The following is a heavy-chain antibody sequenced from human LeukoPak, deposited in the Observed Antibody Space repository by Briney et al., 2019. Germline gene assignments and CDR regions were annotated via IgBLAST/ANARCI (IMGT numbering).Heavy chain of an antibody. Sequence: ASVKVSCKASGYTFTSYDINWVRQATGQGLEWMGWMNPNSGNTGYAQKFQGRVTMTMNTSISTAYMELSSLRSEDTAVYYCAREAIGWLQSRDAFDIWGQGTMVTVSS. CDR3: AREAIGWLQSRDAFDI. CDR1: GYTFTSYD. V-gene: IGHV1-8*01. D-gene: IGHD5-24*01. CDR2: MNPNSGNT. J-gene: IGHJ3*02.